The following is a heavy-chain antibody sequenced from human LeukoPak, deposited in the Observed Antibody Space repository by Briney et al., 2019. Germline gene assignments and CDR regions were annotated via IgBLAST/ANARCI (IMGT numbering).Heavy chain of an antibody. CDR2: ITSNSENT. CDR3: AKAIPRGGLEY. V-gene: IGHV3-9*01. J-gene: IGHJ4*02. CDR1: GFSFDDYA. Sequence: GRSPRLSCAASGFSFDDYAMHWVRQAPGKGLEWVSGITSNSENTGYADSVKGRFTISRDNAKKSLYLQMNSLRADDTALYYCAKAIPRGGLEYWGQGSLVTVSS. D-gene: IGHD3-10*01.